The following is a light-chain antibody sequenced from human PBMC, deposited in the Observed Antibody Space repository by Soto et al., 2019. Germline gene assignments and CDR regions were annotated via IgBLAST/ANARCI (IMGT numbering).Light chain of an antibody. CDR3: QQYNDWPLT. CDR1: QSINNN. CDR2: GAS. V-gene: IGKV3-15*01. Sequence: EIVMTQSPATLSVSPGERATLSSRDSQSINNNLAWYQQKRGQGPRLLIYGASSRATGTPARFSGSGSGTGFTLTISSLQSEDFAIYYCQQYNDWPLTFGGGTKVEIK. J-gene: IGKJ4*01.